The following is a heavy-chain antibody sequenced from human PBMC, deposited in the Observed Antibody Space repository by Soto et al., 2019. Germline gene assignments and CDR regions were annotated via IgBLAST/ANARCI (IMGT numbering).Heavy chain of an antibody. Sequence: ASVKVSCKASGYTFSSYGISWVRQAPGRGLEWMGWISVYNGNTNYAQKLRGRVTMTTDTSTSTAYMEVRSLTSDDTAVYYCARGRFGELLFDYWGQGTLVTVSS. D-gene: IGHD3-10*01. CDR2: ISVYNGNT. V-gene: IGHV1-18*01. J-gene: IGHJ4*02. CDR3: ARGRFGELLFDY. CDR1: GYTFSSYG.